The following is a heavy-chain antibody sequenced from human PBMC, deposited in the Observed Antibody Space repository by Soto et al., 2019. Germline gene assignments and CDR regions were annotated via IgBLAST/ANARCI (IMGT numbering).Heavy chain of an antibody. Sequence: QVRLVQSGAEVKKPGSSVKISCKTSGGIFSTCVFSWVRQAPGQGLEWMGGIIPFLGTPNYAQSFQGRVKITADESTSTAYMELSSLRSEDTAVYYCETLPNNNFSPGVMDVWGQGTTVTVSS. CDR3: ETLPNNNFSPGVMDV. V-gene: IGHV1-69*01. CDR2: IIPFLGTP. D-gene: IGHD3-3*01. CDR1: GGIFSTCV. J-gene: IGHJ6*02.